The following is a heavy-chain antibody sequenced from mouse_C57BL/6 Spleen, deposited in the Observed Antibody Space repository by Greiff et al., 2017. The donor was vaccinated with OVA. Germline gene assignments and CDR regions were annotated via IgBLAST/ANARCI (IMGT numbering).Heavy chain of an antibody. CDR1: GYSFTDYN. CDR3: ARYDDGSSLWYFDV. Sequence: VQLKQSGPELVKPGASVKISCKASGYSFTDYNMNWVKQSNGKSLEWIGVINPNYGTTSYNQKFKGKATLTVDQSSSTAYMQLNSLTSEDSAVYYCARYDDGSSLWYFDVWGTGTTVTVSS. D-gene: IGHD1-1*01. V-gene: IGHV1-39*01. J-gene: IGHJ1*03. CDR2: INPNYGTT.